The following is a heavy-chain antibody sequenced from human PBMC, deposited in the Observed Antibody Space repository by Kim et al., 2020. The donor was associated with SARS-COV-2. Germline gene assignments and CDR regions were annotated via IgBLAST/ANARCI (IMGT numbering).Heavy chain of an antibody. J-gene: IGHJ4*02. D-gene: IGHD1-7*01. CDR3: AKANWNWDAPFDY. Sequence: YADSVEGRFTISRGNSKNTLYLQMNSRRAEDTAVEYCAKANWNWDAPFDYWGQGTLVTVSS. V-gene: IGHV3-30*02.